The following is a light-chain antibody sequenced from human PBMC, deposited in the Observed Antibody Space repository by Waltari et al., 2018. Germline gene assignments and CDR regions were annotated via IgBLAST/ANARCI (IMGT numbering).Light chain of an antibody. CDR2: GAS. CDR3: QHHFRLPAT. J-gene: IGKJ1*01. V-gene: IGKV3-20*01. CDR1: QSISRY. Sequence: IMLTQSPGTLSLSPGERATLSCRASQSISRYLAWYQQKPGQAPRLRIYGASTRATGIPDRFSGRGSGTDFSLTISGLEPEDAAVYYCQHHFRLPATFGQGTKVEIK.